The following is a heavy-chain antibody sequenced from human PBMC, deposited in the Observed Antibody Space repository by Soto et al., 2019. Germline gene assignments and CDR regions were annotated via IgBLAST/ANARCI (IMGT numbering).Heavy chain of an antibody. V-gene: IGHV3-30*18. Sequence: LRLSCAASGFTFSSYGMHWVRQAPGKGLEWVAVISYDGSNKYYADSVKGRFAISRDNSKNTLYLQMNSLRAEDTAVYYCAKSGAVGRWVDLYYYYGMDVWGQGTTVTVSS. CDR3: AKSGAVGRWVDLYYYYGMDV. CDR2: ISYDGSNK. D-gene: IGHD3-3*01. J-gene: IGHJ6*02. CDR1: GFTFSSYG.